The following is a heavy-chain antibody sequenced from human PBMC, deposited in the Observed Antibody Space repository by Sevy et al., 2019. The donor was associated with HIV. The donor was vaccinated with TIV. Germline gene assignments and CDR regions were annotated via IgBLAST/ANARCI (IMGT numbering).Heavy chain of an antibody. Sequence: GGSLRLSCAASGFTFSSYGMHWVRQAPGKGLEWVAVISYDGSNKYYADSVKGRFTISRDNSKNTLYLQMISLRAEDTAVYYCAKDRGYCSGGSCLYYYYYGMDVWGQGTTVTVS. CDR2: ISYDGSNK. V-gene: IGHV3-30*18. D-gene: IGHD2-15*01. J-gene: IGHJ6*02. CDR3: AKDRGYCSGGSCLYYYYYGMDV. CDR1: GFTFSSYG.